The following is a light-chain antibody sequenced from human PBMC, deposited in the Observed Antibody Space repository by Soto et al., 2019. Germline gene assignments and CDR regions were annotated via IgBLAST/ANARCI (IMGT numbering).Light chain of an antibody. V-gene: IGKV3-11*01. CDR1: QNVSNN. Sequence: DIVMTQSPATLSLSPGDSATLSCRTSQNVSNNLAWYQQKPGQAPRLLIYGASTKATDTPARFSGSGSGTDFTLTISSLEPEDFAVYYCQQRSSWPLTFGGGTKVDIK. CDR3: QQRSSWPLT. CDR2: GAS. J-gene: IGKJ4*01.